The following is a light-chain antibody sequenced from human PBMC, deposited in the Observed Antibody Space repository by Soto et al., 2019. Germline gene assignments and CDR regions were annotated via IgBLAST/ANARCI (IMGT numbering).Light chain of an antibody. CDR1: QSVSTY. V-gene: IGKV3-11*01. CDR2: DAS. CDR3: QQRSNWPPG. Sequence: EIVLTQSPATLSLSPGERATLSCRASQSVSTYLAWYQQKPGQAPRLLIYDASNRATDIPARFSGSGSGTDFTLTISSLEPEDFAVYYCQQRSNWPPGFGQGTKLEIK. J-gene: IGKJ2*01.